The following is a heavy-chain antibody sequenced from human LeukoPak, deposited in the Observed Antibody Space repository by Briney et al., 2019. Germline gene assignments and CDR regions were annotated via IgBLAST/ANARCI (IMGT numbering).Heavy chain of an antibody. CDR1: GFTFGDYA. D-gene: IGHD5-24*01. J-gene: IGHJ4*02. CDR2: IRSKAYGGAT. Sequence: GGSLRLSCTASGFTFGDYAMSWFRQAPGKGLEWVGFIRSKAYGGATEYAASVKGRFTISRDDSKSIAYLQMNSLKTEDTGVYYCTRDQVGYKVFDYWGQGTLVTVSS. V-gene: IGHV3-49*03. CDR3: TRDQVGYKVFDY.